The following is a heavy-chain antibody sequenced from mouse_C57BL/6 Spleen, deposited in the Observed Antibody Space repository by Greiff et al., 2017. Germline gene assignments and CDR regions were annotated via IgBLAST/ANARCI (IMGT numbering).Heavy chain of an antibody. D-gene: IGHD2-1*01. CDR3: AREMGNYEAWFAY. CDR2: INPSNGGT. V-gene: IGHV1-53*01. CDR1: GYTFTSYW. Sequence: QVQLQQPGTELVKPGASVKLSCKASGYTFTSYWMHWVKQRPGQGLEWIGNINPSNGGTNYNEKFKSKATLTVDKSSSTAYMQLSSLTSEDSADXYCAREMGNYEAWFAYWGQGTLVTVSA. J-gene: IGHJ3*01.